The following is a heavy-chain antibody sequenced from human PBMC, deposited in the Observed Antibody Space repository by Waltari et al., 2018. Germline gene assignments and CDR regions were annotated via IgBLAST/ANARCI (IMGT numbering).Heavy chain of an antibody. Sequence: QVQLQESGPGLVKPSQTLSPTCTVSGASIRSDDYYLSWIRQPPGKGLEWIGHIFYSGSTYFNPSLKSRVTMSLDTSKNQFSLKLSSVTAADTAVYYCASQDITGGYFDYWGQGTLVTVSS. CDR3: ASQDITGGYFDY. CDR1: GASIRSDDYY. V-gene: IGHV4-30-4*08. CDR2: IFYSGST. D-gene: IGHD7-27*01. J-gene: IGHJ4*02.